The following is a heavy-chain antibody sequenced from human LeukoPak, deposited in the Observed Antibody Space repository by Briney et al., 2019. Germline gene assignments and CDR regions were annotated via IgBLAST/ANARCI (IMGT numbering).Heavy chain of an antibody. Sequence: PSETLFLTCAVSGYSISSGYYWGWIRQPPGKGLEWIGSIYHSGSTYYNPSLKSRVTISVDTSKNQFSLKLSSVTAADTAVYYCARRVKGGYEGWFDPWGQGTLVTVSS. V-gene: IGHV4-38-2*01. D-gene: IGHD5-12*01. CDR1: GYSISSGYY. CDR3: ARRVKGGYEGWFDP. CDR2: IYHSGST. J-gene: IGHJ5*02.